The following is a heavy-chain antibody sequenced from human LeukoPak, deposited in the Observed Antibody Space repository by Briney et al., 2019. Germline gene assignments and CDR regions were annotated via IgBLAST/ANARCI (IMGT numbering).Heavy chain of an antibody. D-gene: IGHD4-17*01. CDR3: ARVHDYGLTNWFDP. CDR1: GFTFNTYS. Sequence: PGGSLRLSCAASGFTFNTYSMTWVRQAPGKGLEWVSAISSSSAYIYYAESVKGRFTISRDNAKNSVYLQMNSLRAEDTAVYYCARVHDYGLTNWFDPWGQGTLVTVSS. J-gene: IGHJ5*02. V-gene: IGHV3-21*06. CDR2: ISSSSAYI.